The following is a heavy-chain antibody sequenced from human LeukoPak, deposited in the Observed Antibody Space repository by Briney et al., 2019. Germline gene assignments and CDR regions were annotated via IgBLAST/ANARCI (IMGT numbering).Heavy chain of an antibody. Sequence: ASVKVSCKVSGYTLTELSMHWVRQATGQGLEWMGWMNPNSGNTGYAQKFQGRVTMTRNTSISTAYMELSSLRAEDTAVYYCARGHVAVAGGDYWGQGTLVTVSS. J-gene: IGHJ4*02. V-gene: IGHV1-8*01. CDR2: MNPNSGNT. D-gene: IGHD6-19*01. CDR3: ARGHVAVAGGDY. CDR1: GYTLTELS.